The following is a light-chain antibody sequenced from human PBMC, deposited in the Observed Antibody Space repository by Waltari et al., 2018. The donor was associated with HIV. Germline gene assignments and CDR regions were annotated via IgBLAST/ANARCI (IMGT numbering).Light chain of an antibody. CDR3: QRYEEWPPIT. CDR1: QNIRRN. V-gene: IGKV3-15*01. J-gene: IGKJ5*01. CDR2: GAS. Sequence: EIVMTQSPATLSVSPGERATLSCRASQNIRRNLAWYQQKPGQAPRLIIFGASTRATGLPARFSGSGSGTEFTLTISSLQSEDFALYYCQRYEEWPPITFGQGTRLEIK.